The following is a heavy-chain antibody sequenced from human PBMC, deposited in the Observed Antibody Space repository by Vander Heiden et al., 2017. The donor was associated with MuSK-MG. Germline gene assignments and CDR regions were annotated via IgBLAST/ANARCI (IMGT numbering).Heavy chain of an antibody. Sequence: QVQLQQWGAGLLKPSETLSLTCAVYGGSFSGYYWSWIRQPPGKGLEWIGEINHSGSTNYNPSLKSRVTISVDTSKNQFSLKLSSVTAADTAVYYCATSRDGYNLDAFDIWGQGTMVTVSS. CDR3: ATSRDGYNLDAFDI. V-gene: IGHV4-34*01. J-gene: IGHJ3*02. CDR2: INHSGST. D-gene: IGHD5-12*01. CDR1: GGSFSGYY.